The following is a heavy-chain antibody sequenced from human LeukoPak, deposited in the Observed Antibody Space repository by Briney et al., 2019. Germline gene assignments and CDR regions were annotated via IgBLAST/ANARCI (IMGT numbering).Heavy chain of an antibody. D-gene: IGHD4-17*01. V-gene: IGHV4-39*01. Sequence: SETLSLTCTVSGGSISTTSHYWGWIRQPPGKGLEWIGNISYSGSTYYNPSLKSRVTMSVDTSKNQFSLRLVSVTAADTAVYYCTRTTVTADSWGQGTLVTASS. CDR2: ISYSGST. CDR3: TRTTVTADS. J-gene: IGHJ4*02. CDR1: GGSISTTSHY.